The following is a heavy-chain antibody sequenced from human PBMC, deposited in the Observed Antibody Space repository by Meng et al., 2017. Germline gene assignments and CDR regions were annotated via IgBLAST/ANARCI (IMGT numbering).Heavy chain of an antibody. CDR3: ARAREVTTVTTPEAVEI. V-gene: IGHV3-21*01. J-gene: IGHJ3*02. Sequence: GESLKISCAASGFTFSSYSMNWVRQAPGKGLEWVSSISSSSSYIYYADSVKGRFTISRDNAKNSLYLQMNSLRAEDTAVYYCARAREVTTVTTPEAVEIWGQGTMVTVSS. CDR1: GFTFSSYS. CDR2: ISSSSSYI. D-gene: IGHD4-17*01.